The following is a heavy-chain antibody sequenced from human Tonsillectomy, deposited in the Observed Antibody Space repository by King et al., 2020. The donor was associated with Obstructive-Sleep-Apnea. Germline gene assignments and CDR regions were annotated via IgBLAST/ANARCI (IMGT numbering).Heavy chain of an antibody. D-gene: IGHD3-10*01. CDR2: IYWDDDK. V-gene: IGHV2-5*02. J-gene: IGHJ6*02. CDR1: GFSLSTSGVG. CDR3: AHSFLTGSYNFYYYYGMDV. Sequence: HITLKESGPTLVKPTQTLTLTCTFSGFSLSTSGVGVGWIRQPPGKALEWLALIYWDDDKRYSPSLKSRLTITKDTSKNQVVLTMTNMDPVDTATYYCAHSFLTGSYNFYYYYGMDVWGQGTTVTVSS.